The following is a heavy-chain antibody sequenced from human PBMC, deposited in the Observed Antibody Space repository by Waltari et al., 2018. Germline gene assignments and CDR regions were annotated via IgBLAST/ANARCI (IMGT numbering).Heavy chain of an antibody. J-gene: IGHJ4*02. CDR2: IDVLGGRT. V-gene: IGHV3-74*01. Sequence: EVQQVESGGGLVQPGGALRLSCAAPGLTSTNYWMHWVRHAPGKGLVWCSRIDVLGGRTSHVDTVEGRFTISIYTAKNPLYLQMNSLRAEDTAIYYCTSVFEYWGQGTPVTVSS. CDR1: GLTSTNYW. CDR3: TSVFEY.